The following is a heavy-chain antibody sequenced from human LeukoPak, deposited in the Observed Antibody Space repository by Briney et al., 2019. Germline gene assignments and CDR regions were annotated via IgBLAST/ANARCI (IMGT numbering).Heavy chain of an antibody. V-gene: IGHV1-69*05. J-gene: IGHJ4*02. CDR3: AREIVRGYSYGYPTSKHYFDY. D-gene: IGHD5-18*01. Sequence: PGASVKVSCKASGGTFSSYAISWVRQAPGQGLEWMGGIIPIFGTANYAQKFQGRVTITTDKSTSTAYMELSSLRSEDTAVYYCAREIVRGYSYGYPTSKHYFDYWGQGTLVTVSS. CDR2: IIPIFGTA. CDR1: GGTFSSYA.